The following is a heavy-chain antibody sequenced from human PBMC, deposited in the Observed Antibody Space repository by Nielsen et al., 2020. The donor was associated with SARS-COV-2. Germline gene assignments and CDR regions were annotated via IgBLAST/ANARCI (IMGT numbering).Heavy chain of an antibody. Sequence: WIRQPPGKGLEWVSGINWNGGSTGYADSVKGRFTISRDNAKNSLYLQMNSLRAEDTALYHCAPCSSTSCYSLFPAWTPAWGQGTLVTVSS. CDR2: INWNGGST. D-gene: IGHD2-2*01. V-gene: IGHV3-20*01. CDR3: APCSSTSCYSLFPAWTPA. J-gene: IGHJ5*02.